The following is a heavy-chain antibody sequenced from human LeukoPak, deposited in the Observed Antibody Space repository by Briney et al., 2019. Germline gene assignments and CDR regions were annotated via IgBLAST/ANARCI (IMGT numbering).Heavy chain of an antibody. J-gene: IGHJ4*02. V-gene: IGHV1-18*01. Sequence: AKVSCKASGYTFTSYGISWVRQAPGQGLECMGWLSAYNGNTNYAQKLQGRVTMTTDTSTSTAYMELRSLRSDDTSVFYCARDLVAAACRFDYWGQGTLVIVSS. D-gene: IGHD6-13*01. CDR1: GYTFTSYG. CDR3: ARDLVAAACRFDY. CDR2: LSAYNGNT.